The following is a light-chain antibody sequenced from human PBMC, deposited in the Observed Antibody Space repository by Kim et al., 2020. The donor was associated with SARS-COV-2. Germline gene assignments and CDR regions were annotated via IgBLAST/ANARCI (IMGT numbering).Light chain of an antibody. CDR3: QVWDSSTVV. V-gene: IGLV3-9*01. J-gene: IGLJ2*01. CDR1: NIVSKI. Sequence: SVAVDPTVSITCGVYNIVSKIVPWSQPTPGQAPVLVIYRDSNRPSGIPERFSGSNSGNTATLTISRAQAGDEADYYCQVWDSSTVVFGGGTQLTVL. CDR2: RDS.